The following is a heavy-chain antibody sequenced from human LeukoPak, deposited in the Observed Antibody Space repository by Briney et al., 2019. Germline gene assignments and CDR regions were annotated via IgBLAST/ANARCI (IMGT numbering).Heavy chain of an antibody. J-gene: IGHJ4*02. CDR3: ARGPFNYYDSSGYFDF. Sequence: SETLSLTCTVSGGSISSYYSSWIRQPPGKGLEWIGYIYYSGSTNYNPSLKSRVTISVDTSKNQFSLKLSSVTAADTAVYYCARGPFNYYDSSGYFDFWGQGTLVTVSS. V-gene: IGHV4-59*01. D-gene: IGHD3-22*01. CDR2: IYYSGST. CDR1: GGSISSYY.